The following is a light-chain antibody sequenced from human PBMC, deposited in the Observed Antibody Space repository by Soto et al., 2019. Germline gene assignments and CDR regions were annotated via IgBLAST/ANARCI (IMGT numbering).Light chain of an antibody. CDR1: SGHSDFA. V-gene: IGLV4-69*01. CDR3: QTWGTGIQV. J-gene: IGLJ2*01. Sequence: QLVLTQSPSASASLGASVKLTCTLSSGHSDFAIEWHQQQPQKGPRYLMKLNSDDSHIKGDGNPDRFSGSSSWAERHLTISSLQSEDEADYYCQTWGTGIQVFGGGTKLTVL. CDR2: LNSDDSH.